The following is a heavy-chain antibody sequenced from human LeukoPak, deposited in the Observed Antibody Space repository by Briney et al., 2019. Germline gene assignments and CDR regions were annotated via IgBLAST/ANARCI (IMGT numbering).Heavy chain of an antibody. CDR3: ARVRIAVAVSAFDI. V-gene: IGHV3-7*01. CDR1: GFTFSSHC. Sequence: GSLRLSCEASGFTFSSHCMSWVRQAPGKGLEWVANIKQDGSEKYYVDSVKGRFTISRDNAKNSLYLQMSILRAADTAVYYCARVRIAVAVSAFDIWGQGTMDAVSS. J-gene: IGHJ3*02. CDR2: IKQDGSEK. D-gene: IGHD6-19*01.